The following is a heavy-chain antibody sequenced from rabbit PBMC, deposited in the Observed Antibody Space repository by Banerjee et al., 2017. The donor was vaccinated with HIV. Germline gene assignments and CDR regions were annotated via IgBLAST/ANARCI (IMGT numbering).Heavy chain of an antibody. V-gene: IGHV1S40*01. D-gene: IGHD4-2*01. Sequence: QSLEESGGDLVKPGASLTLTCTASGFSFSRNYHMCWVRQAPGKGLEWIACIYVGSGGSDYYADWAKGRFTISKTSSTMVTLQMTSLTAADTATYFCARWAASTIYAEDFTLWGPGTLVTVS. CDR3: ARWAASTIYAEDFTL. CDR1: GFSFSRNYH. J-gene: IGHJ4*01. CDR2: IYVGSGGSD.